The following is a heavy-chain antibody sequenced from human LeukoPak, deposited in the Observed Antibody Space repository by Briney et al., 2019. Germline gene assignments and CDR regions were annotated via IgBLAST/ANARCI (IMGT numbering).Heavy chain of an antibody. CDR2: IYRTGST. D-gene: IGHD2-15*01. CDR3: AREGLEDCSGASCYFLFDP. Sequence: PSETLSLTCTVSGGSISSHYWSWIRQPAGKGLEWIGRIYRTGSTSYNPSPKSRVTMSVDTSKNQLSLKLSSVTAADTAVYYCAREGLEDCSGASCYFLFDPWGQGTLVTVSS. CDR1: GGSISSHY. J-gene: IGHJ5*02. V-gene: IGHV4-4*07.